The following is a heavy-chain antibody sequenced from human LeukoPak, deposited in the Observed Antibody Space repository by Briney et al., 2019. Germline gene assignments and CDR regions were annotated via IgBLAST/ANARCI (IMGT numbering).Heavy chain of an antibody. CDR1: GFTFRNYW. Sequence: GGSLRLSCAVSGFTFRNYWMGWVRQAPGKGLEWVANTKPDGSAEYYADSVRGRFTASRDNANNLLYLQMNRLRAEDTAVYYCARDGGLHTNFDYWGQGTLLTVSS. D-gene: IGHD2-15*01. CDR3: ARDGGLHTNFDY. CDR2: TKPDGSAE. V-gene: IGHV3-7*01. J-gene: IGHJ4*02.